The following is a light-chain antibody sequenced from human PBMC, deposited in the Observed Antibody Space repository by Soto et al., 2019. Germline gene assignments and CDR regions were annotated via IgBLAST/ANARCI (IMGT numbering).Light chain of an antibody. V-gene: IGKV3-11*01. J-gene: IGKJ5*01. Sequence: IVLTQSPAILSLSPGERATLFCRASQSISRYLAWYQQKPGQAPRLLIYGASNRATGIPARFSGSGSGTDFTLTISSLEPEDFAVYYCQQRSNWSTFGQGTRLEIK. CDR2: GAS. CDR1: QSISRY. CDR3: QQRSNWST.